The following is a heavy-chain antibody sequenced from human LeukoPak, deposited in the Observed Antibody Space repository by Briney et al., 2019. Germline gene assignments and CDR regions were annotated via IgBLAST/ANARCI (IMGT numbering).Heavy chain of an antibody. CDR2: ISGSGGST. V-gene: IGHV3-23*01. J-gene: IGHJ4*02. Sequence: PGGSLRLSCAASGFTFSSYAMSWVRQAPGKGLEWVSAISGSGGSTYYADSVKGRITISRDNSKNTLCLQMNSLRAEDTAVYYCAKDSLVGATPFIFDYWGQGTLVTVSS. CDR1: GFTFSSYA. CDR3: AKDSLVGATPFIFDY. D-gene: IGHD1-26*01.